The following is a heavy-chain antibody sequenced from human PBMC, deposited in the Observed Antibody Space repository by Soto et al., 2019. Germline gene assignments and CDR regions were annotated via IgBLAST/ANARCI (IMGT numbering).Heavy chain of an antibody. Sequence: PGGSLRLSCAASGFTFSSYAMSWVRQAPGKGLEWVSSISSSSSYIYYADSVKGRFTISRDNAKNSLYLQMNSLRAEDTAVYYCASRADTAMVYYYYYGMDVWGQGTTVTVSS. D-gene: IGHD5-18*01. CDR1: GFTFSSYA. CDR3: ASRADTAMVYYYYYGMDV. CDR2: ISSSSSYI. V-gene: IGHV3-21*01. J-gene: IGHJ6*02.